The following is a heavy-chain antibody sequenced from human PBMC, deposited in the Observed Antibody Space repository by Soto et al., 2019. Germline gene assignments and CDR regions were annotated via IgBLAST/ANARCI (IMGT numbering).Heavy chain of an antibody. CDR3: ARDPDSSGYYYFDY. J-gene: IGHJ4*02. CDR1: AFTFRSYA. Sequence: GGSLRLSCGASAFTFRSYAMHWVRQAPGKGLEWVAVISYGGTYKKYADSVKGRFTISRDNSKNTVYLQMSSLRAEDMAVYYCARDPDSSGYYYFDYWGQGTLVTVSS. CDR2: ISYGGTYK. D-gene: IGHD3-22*01. V-gene: IGHV3-30-3*01.